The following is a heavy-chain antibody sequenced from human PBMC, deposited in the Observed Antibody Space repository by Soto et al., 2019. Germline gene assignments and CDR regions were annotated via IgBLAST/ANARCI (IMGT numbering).Heavy chain of an antibody. CDR3: TVWIEGACY. D-gene: IGHD3-16*01. CDR1: GFTFNDHY. J-gene: IGHJ4*02. Sequence: HLVASGGGLVQPGGSLRLSCAASGFTFNDHYMDWVRQAPGKALEWVARSKNRGQGFTIEYAASLKGSFTISRDDSANSLYPPVNSRETGDTAVYYCTVWIEGACYWGRGILVTVSS. CDR2: SKNRGQGFTI. V-gene: IGHV3-72*01.